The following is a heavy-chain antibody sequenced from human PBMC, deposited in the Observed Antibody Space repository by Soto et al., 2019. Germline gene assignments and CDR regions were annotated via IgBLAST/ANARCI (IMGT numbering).Heavy chain of an antibody. CDR2: IWYDGSNK. J-gene: IGHJ4*01. CDR3: ASQTTPSEIYYY. Sequence: GGSLRLSCAASGFTFSSYGMHWVRQAPGKGLEWVAVIWYDGSNKYYAGSVKGRFTISRDNSKNTLYLYMNSLRADDTAVYYCASQTTPSEIYYYWGHGTLVTVSS. CDR1: GFTFSSYG. D-gene: IGHD2-15*01. V-gene: IGHV3-33*01.